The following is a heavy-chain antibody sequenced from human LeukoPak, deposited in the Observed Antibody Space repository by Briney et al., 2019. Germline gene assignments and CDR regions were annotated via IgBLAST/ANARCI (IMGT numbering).Heavy chain of an antibody. CDR2: ISASGGST. Sequence: GGSLRLSCVASGFTFNTCDMSWVRQAPGKGLEWVSVISASGGSTYYTDSVKGRFIISRDNSKNTLYLQMNSLRAEDTAVYYCAKLTTSWGQGTLVTVSS. V-gene: IGHV3-23*01. CDR3: AKLTTS. CDR1: GFTFNTCD. D-gene: IGHD4-11*01. J-gene: IGHJ5*02.